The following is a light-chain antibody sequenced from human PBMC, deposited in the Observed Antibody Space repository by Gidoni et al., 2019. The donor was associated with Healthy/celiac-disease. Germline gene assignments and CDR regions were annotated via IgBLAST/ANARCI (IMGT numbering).Light chain of an antibody. CDR1: QSISRY. CDR2: AAS. J-gene: IGKJ5*01. V-gene: IGKV1-39*01. CDR3: EQSYSTTST. Sequence: DIQMTQSPSSLSAYVGDRVTITCRASQSISRYLNWYQQKPGKAPKLLLYAASSLKSGVPSRFSGSGSGTDFTLTISSLQPEDFATYYCEQSYSTTSTFGPGTGLEIK.